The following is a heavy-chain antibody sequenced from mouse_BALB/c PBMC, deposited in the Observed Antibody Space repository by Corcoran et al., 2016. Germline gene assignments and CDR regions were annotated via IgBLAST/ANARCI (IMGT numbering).Heavy chain of an antibody. V-gene: IGHV1-66*01. CDR2: IFPGSGNT. D-gene: IGHD3-2*01. Sequence: QVQLQQSGPELVKPAASVKISCKASGYSFTSYYIHWVKQRPGQGLGWIGWIFPGSGNTKYNEKFKGKATLTADTSSSTAYMQLSSLTSEDSAVYFCAKTARATYYFDYWGQGTTLTVSS. J-gene: IGHJ2*01. CDR1: GYSFTSYY. CDR3: AKTARATYYFDY.